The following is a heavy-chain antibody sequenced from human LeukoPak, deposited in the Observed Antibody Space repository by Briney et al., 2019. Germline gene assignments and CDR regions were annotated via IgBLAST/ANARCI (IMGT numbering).Heavy chain of an antibody. Sequence: PSETLSLTCTVSGGSISSYYWSWIRQPPGKGLEWIGYIYYSGSTNYNPFLKSRVTISVDTSKNQFSLKLSSVTAADTAVYYCARMAPEYWFDPWGQGTLVTVSS. V-gene: IGHV4-59*01. D-gene: IGHD1-14*01. CDR1: GGSISSYY. CDR2: IYYSGST. CDR3: ARMAPEYWFDP. J-gene: IGHJ5*02.